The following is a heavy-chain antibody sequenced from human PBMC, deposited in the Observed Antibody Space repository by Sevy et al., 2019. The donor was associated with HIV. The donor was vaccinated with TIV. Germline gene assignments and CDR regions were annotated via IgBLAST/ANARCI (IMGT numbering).Heavy chain of an antibody. J-gene: IGHJ3*02. V-gene: IGHV3-48*02. CDR1: GFTFSSYS. D-gene: IGHD3-22*01. CDR3: ARDRGYYDSSGYGDDAFDI. CDR2: ISSSSSTI. Sequence: GGSLRLSCAASGFTFSSYSMNWVRQAPGKGLEWVSYISSSSSTIYYADSVKGRFTISRDNAKNSLYLQMNSLRDEDTAVDDCARDRGYYDSSGYGDDAFDIWGQGTMVTVSS.